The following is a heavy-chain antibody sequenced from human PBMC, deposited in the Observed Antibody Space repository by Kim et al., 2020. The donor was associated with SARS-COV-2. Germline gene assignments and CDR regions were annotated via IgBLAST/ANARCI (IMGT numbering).Heavy chain of an antibody. CDR2: T. D-gene: IGHD3-16*02. Sequence: TDYSAPVRGRFTISRDESKDTLFLQMNSLRAEDSAVYFCTGDYYLWGTYRPWGQGTMVTVSS. J-gene: IGHJ4*02. V-gene: IGHV3-15*01. CDR3: TGDYYLWGTYRP.